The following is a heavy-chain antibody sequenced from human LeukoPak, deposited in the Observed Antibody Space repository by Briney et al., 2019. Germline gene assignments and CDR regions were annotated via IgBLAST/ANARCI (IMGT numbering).Heavy chain of an antibody. Sequence: ASVKVSCKASGYTFTGYYIHWVRQAPGRGLEWMGIINPSGGSTTYAQKFQDRVTLTRDTSTSTVYMELSSLRSEDTAVYHCARSPYTSGSLFYLDYWGQGTLVTVSS. J-gene: IGHJ4*02. CDR1: GYTFTGYY. CDR3: ARSPYTSGSLFYLDY. V-gene: IGHV1-46*01. CDR2: INPSGGST. D-gene: IGHD5-18*01.